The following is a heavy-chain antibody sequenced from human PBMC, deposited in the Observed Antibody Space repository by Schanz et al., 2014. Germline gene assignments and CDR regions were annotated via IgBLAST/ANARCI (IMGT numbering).Heavy chain of an antibody. J-gene: IGHJ3*02. V-gene: IGHV3-33*06. Sequence: QVQLVESGGGVVQPGRSLRLSCATSGLNFDYYGMNWVRQAPGKGLEWVANIGYDGSEKYYVDSVKGRFTISRDNSKNALYLQMSSLRAEDTALYYCAKDPHRDYGGKPQTFDIWGQGTMVTVSS. CDR3: AKDPHRDYGGKPQTFDI. CDR2: IGYDGSEK. D-gene: IGHD4-17*01. CDR1: GLNFDYYG.